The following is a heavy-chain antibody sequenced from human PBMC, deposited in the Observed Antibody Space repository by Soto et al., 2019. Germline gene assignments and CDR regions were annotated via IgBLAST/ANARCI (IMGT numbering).Heavy chain of an antibody. CDR3: AHRFDWYYFDY. Sequence: KESGPTLVKPTQTLTLTCTFSGFSLSTSEVGVGWIRQPPGRALEWLALIYWDDDKRYSPSLRSRLTITKDTSKNQVVLTMTNVDPMDTATYYCAHRFDWYYFDYWGQGTLVTVSS. D-gene: IGHD3-9*01. V-gene: IGHV2-5*02. J-gene: IGHJ4*02. CDR2: IYWDDDK. CDR1: GFSLSTSEVG.